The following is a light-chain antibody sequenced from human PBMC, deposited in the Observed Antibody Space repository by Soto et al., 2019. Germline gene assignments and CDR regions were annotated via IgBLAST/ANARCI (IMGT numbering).Light chain of an antibody. CDR3: SSYTTTSTPWV. Sequence: QSALTQPASVSGSPGQSITISCTGTSSDVGHYNYVSWYQQHPGKAPRLMIYEVSNRPSGVSNRFSGSKSGNTASLIISGLQAEDEADYYCSSYTTTSTPWVFGGGTKLTVL. CDR1: SSDVGHYNY. V-gene: IGLV2-14*01. J-gene: IGLJ3*02. CDR2: EVS.